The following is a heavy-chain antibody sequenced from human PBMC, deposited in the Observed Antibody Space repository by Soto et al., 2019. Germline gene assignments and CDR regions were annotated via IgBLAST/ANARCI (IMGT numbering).Heavy chain of an antibody. D-gene: IGHD2-15*01. Sequence: GGSLRLSCAASGFTFSTYWMHWVRQGPGRGLVWVSRISSDGSSTTYADSVKGRFTTSRDNARNTLYLQMDSLRAEDTAIYYCARATGSNNPFDSWGQGTLVPVSS. J-gene: IGHJ4*02. V-gene: IGHV3-74*01. CDR3: ARATGSNNPFDS. CDR1: GFTFSTYW. CDR2: ISSDGSST.